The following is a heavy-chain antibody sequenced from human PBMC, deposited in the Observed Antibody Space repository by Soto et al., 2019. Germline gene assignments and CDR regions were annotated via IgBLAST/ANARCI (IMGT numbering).Heavy chain of an antibody. CDR2: IYYSGST. CDR3: ALLRTYSSSWYGQDWFDP. D-gene: IGHD6-13*01. J-gene: IGHJ5*02. CDR1: GGSISSSSYY. V-gene: IGHV4-39*01. Sequence: SETLSLTCTVSGGSISSSSYYWGWIRQPPGKGLEWIGSIYYSGSTYYNPSLKSRVTISVDTSKNQFSLKLSSVTAADTAVYYCALLRTYSSSWYGQDWFDPWGQGTLVTVSS.